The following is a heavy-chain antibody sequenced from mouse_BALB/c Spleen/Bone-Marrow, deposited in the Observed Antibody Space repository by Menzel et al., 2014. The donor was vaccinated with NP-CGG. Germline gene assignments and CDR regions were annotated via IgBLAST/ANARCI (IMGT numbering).Heavy chain of an antibody. CDR1: GFTFTSYW. D-gene: IGHD2-1*01. CDR2: INPSNGRT. CDR3: ARDGNYRYAMDY. V-gene: IGHV1S81*02. J-gene: IGHJ4*01. Sequence: VQLQESGDELVKPGASVKLSCMASGFTFTSYWIHWVKQRPGQGPEWIGEINPSNGRTNYNEKFKSKATLTEDKSSSTCYMQLSSRTSEDSAVYYCARDGNYRYAMDYWGQGTSFTVSS.